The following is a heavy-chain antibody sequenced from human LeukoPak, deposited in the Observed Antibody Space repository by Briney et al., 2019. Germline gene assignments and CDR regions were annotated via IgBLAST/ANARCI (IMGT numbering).Heavy chain of an antibody. CDR3: AKEYGYTYGEFDY. J-gene: IGHJ4*02. V-gene: IGHV3-23*01. D-gene: IGHD5-18*01. CDR2: ISGSGVST. CDR1: GFTFSSYW. Sequence: GGSLRLSCAASGFTFSSYWMSWVRQAPGKGLEWVSAISGSGVSTYYADSVKGRFTISRDNSKNTLYLQMNSLRAEDTAVYYCAKEYGYTYGEFDYWGQGTLVTVSS.